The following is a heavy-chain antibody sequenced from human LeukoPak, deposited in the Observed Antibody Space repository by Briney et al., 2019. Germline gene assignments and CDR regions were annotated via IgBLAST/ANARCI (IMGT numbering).Heavy chain of an antibody. D-gene: IGHD2-15*01. CDR1: GFTFSSYG. CDR2: TSYDGSNK. J-gene: IGHJ4*02. V-gene: IGHV3-30-3*02. Sequence: PGRSLRLSCAASGFTFSSYGMHWVRQAPGKGLEWVAVTSYDGSNKDYADSVKGRFTISRDNAKKSLYLQMNSLRVDDSAIYYCVKISGGTFRWGQGTQVTVSS. CDR3: VKISGGTFR.